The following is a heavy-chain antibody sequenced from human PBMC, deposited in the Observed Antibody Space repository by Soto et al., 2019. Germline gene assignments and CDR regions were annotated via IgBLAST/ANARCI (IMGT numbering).Heavy chain of an antibody. J-gene: IGHJ6*02. CDR2: ITDDGIKK. CDR1: GFSFSNYG. Sequence: TGLSLRLSCVGSGFSFSNYGLHLIRQAPGKGLEWLAGITDDGIKKHHVDSVKGRSTISRDNSKNTLYLQVNNLESEDSAVYFCEKGEPAIVRGAAVSGTNYCYYCLEAWGQGTTVTVSS. V-gene: IGHV3-30*18. D-gene: IGHD6-19*01. CDR3: EKGEPAIVRGAAVSGTNYCYYCLEA.